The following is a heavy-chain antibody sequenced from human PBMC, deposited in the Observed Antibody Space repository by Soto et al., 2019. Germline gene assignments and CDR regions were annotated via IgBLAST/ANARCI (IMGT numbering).Heavy chain of an antibody. CDR1: GGSISSSNW. CDR3: ASPDYYGSGSYSE. J-gene: IGHJ4*02. CDR2: IYHSGST. D-gene: IGHD3-10*01. Sequence: SETLSLTCAVSGGSISSSNWWSWVRQPPGKGLEWIGEIYHSGSTNYNPSLKSRVTISVDKSKNQFSLKLSSVTAADTAVYYCASPDYYGSGSYSEWGQGTLVTVSS. V-gene: IGHV4-4*02.